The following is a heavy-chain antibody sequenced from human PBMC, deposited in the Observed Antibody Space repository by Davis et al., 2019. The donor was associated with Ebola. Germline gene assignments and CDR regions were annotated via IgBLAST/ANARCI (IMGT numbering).Heavy chain of an antibody. Sequence: GESLKISCAASGFTFSSYAMSWVRQAPGKGLEWVSTISGSGGSTHFADSVKGRFTISRDNSKNTLYLQMHSLRAEDTAVYYCANHYDYVWGSYRSDGFDIWGQGTMVTVSS. CDR2: ISGSGGST. CDR3: ANHYDYVWGSYRSDGFDI. D-gene: IGHD3-16*02. CDR1: GFTFSSYA. J-gene: IGHJ3*02. V-gene: IGHV3-23*01.